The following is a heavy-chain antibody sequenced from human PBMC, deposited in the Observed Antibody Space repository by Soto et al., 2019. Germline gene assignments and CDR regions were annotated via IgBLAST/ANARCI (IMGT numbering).Heavy chain of an antibody. CDR1: GFTVSSNY. Sequence: GGSLILSCTASGFTVSSNYMSWVRQAPGKGLEWVSVIYSGGSTYYADSVKGRFTVSRDNSKNTLYLQMNSLRAEDTAVYYCASGRKAGLQPFEPWGQGTLVTVSS. CDR3: ASGRKAGLQPFEP. D-gene: IGHD4-4*01. CDR2: IYSGGST. V-gene: IGHV3-66*01. J-gene: IGHJ5*02.